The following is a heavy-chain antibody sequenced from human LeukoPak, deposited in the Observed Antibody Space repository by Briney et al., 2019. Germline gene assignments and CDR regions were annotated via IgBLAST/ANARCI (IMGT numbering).Heavy chain of an antibody. CDR2: INPNNGDT. CDR3: AREEQYNMYFDY. V-gene: IGHV1-2*02. Sequence: ASVTVSCKASGYTLTDKYLHWVRQAPGQGLEWMGWINPNNGDTTYAQKFQGRVTMTRDTSISTAYMELSRLTSDDTAVYYCAREEQYNMYFDYWGQGTLVTDSS. CDR1: GYTLTDKY. J-gene: IGHJ4*02. D-gene: IGHD1/OR15-1a*01.